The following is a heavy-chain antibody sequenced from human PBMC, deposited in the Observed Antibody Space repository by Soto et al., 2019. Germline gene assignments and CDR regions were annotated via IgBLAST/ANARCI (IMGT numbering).Heavy chain of an antibody. J-gene: IGHJ6*02. CDR1: GFTFSSYG. CDR3: ARDRTIHYDILTGQYGMDV. CDR2: ICYDGSNN. D-gene: IGHD3-9*01. Sequence: HXGGSRLLSCSACGFTFSSYGLHWIRQSPGTGLEGGAVICYDGSNNYYADSVKGRFTISRDKSKNTLYLQMNSLRAEDTAVYYCARDRTIHYDILTGQYGMDVWGQGTTVTVSS. V-gene: IGHV3-33*01.